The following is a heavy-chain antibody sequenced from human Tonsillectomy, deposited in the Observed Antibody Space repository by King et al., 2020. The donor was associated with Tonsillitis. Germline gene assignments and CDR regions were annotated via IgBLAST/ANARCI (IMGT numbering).Heavy chain of an antibody. J-gene: IGHJ6*02. Sequence: QLVQSGGGLVKPGGSLRLSCAASGFTFSSYSMNWVRQAPGKGLEWVSSISTSSSYIYYADSVKGRFTISRDNAKNSLYLQMNSLRAEDTAVYYCARDQGRFYGDSGPQGGYYYYGMDVWGQGTTVTVSS. CDR1: GFTFSSYS. CDR3: ARDQGRFYGDSGPQGGYYYYGMDV. D-gene: IGHD4-17*01. CDR2: ISTSSSYI. V-gene: IGHV3-21*01.